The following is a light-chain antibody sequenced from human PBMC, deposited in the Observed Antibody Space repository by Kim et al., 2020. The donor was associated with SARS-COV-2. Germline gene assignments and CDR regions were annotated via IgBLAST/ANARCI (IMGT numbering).Light chain of an antibody. J-gene: IGKJ1*01. CDR3: QQSGEG. CDR2: GAS. CDR1: HSIRSSY. Sequence: EIVLTQSPGTLSLSPGERATLSCRASHSIRSSYLAWYQQKPGQAPRLLIYGASRRATGIPDRFSGSGSGTGFTLTINRLEPEDFAVYYCQQSGEGFVQGTKRDIK. V-gene: IGKV3-20*01.